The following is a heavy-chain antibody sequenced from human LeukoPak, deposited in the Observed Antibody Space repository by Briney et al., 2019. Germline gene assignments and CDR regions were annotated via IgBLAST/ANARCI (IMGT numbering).Heavy chain of an antibody. V-gene: IGHV3-23*01. CDR1: EFTFSSHA. CDR3: AYSSGRTNYYMDV. Sequence: GGSLRLSCAASEFTFSSHAMSWVRQAPGEGLEWVSAVSGSGDNTYYADSVKGRFTISRDNSKNTLYLHMSSLRAEDTAVYYCAYSSGRTNYYMDVWGKGTTVTVSS. D-gene: IGHD6-19*01. CDR2: VSGSGDNT. J-gene: IGHJ6*03.